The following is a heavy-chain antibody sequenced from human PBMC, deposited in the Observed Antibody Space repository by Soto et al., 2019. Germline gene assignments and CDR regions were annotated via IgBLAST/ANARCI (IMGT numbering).Heavy chain of an antibody. J-gene: IGHJ4*02. CDR3: ARMAYYYDSSGSHYYDY. CDR2: IDWDDDK. Sequence: SGPTLVNPTQTLTLTCTFSGFSLSSRGMRVSWLRQPPGKALEWLARIDWDDDKFYTTSLQTRLTISKDTSKNQVVLTLTNTDPADTATYYCARMAYYYDSSGSHYYDYWGQGTLVTVS. CDR1: GFSLSSRGMR. D-gene: IGHD3-22*01. V-gene: IGHV2-70*04.